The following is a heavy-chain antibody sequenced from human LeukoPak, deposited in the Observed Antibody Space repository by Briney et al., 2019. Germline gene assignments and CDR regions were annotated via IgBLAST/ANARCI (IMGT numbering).Heavy chain of an antibody. CDR3: ARVSLRNYFDY. J-gene: IGHJ4*02. CDR2: IYTSGST. Sequence: SETLSLTRTVSGGSISSYYWSWIRQPAGKGLEWIGRIYTSGSTNYNPSLKSRVTISVDKSKNQFSLKLSSVTAAVTAVYYCARVSLRNYFDYWGQGTLVTVSS. CDR1: GGSISSYY. D-gene: IGHD3-22*01. V-gene: IGHV4-4*07.